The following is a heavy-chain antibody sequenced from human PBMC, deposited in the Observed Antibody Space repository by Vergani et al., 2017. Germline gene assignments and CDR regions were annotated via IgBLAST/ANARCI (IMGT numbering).Heavy chain of an antibody. V-gene: IGHV1-46*02. CDR2: LNPTTGHT. D-gene: IGHD2-21*01. J-gene: IGHJ4*02. Sequence: VQLVQSGAEVRKPGASVTVSCTASGYIFKNYYIHWLRQAPGQAFEWMGILNPTTGHTTSAQKFMGRVDMARDPSTDTSTRTVQMTLSSLRSEDTAVYYCVSSIGYCAGATCRAYYFDHWGQGTRVTVSS. CDR1: GYIFKNYY. CDR3: VSSIGYCAGATCRAYYFDH.